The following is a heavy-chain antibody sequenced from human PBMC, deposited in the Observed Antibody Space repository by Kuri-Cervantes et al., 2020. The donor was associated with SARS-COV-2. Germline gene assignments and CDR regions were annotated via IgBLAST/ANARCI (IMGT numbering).Heavy chain of an antibody. CDR3: ARVNDYYFDY. J-gene: IGHJ4*02. V-gene: IGHV4-59*01. CDR1: GGSISSYY. D-gene: IGHD1-1*01. CDR2: IYYSGGT. Sequence: ESLKISCTVSGGSISSYYWSWIRQPPGKGLEWIGYIYYSGGTNYNPSLKSRVTISVDTSKNQFSLKLSSVTAADTAVYYCARVNDYYFDYWGQGTLVTVSS.